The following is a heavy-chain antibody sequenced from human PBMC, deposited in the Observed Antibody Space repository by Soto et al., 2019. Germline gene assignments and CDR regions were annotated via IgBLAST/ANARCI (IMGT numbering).Heavy chain of an antibody. Sequence: PGGSLRLSCAASGFTFSTYSMNWVRQAPGKGLEWVSYISSSSSTIYYADSVKGRFTISRDNAKNSLYLQMNSLRAEDTAVYYCARDDLDGSGSDPYWGQGTLVTVSS. D-gene: IGHD3-10*01. V-gene: IGHV3-48*01. J-gene: IGHJ4*02. CDR2: ISSSSSTI. CDR1: GFTFSTYS. CDR3: ARDDLDGSGSDPY.